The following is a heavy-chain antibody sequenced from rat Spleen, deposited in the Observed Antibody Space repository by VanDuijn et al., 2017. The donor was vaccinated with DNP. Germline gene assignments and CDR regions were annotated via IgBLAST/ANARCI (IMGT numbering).Heavy chain of an antibody. CDR3: ARDNYVTYGALDA. Sequence: EVQLVESGGDLVQPGRSLKLSCVASGFTFNNYWMTWIRQVPGKGLEWIASITSSGGSTYYQDSMKGRFIISRDNAKNTLYLQVSSLRSEDTATYYCARDNYVTYGALDAWGQGTSVTVSS. CDR2: ITSSGGST. D-gene: IGHD1-11*01. J-gene: IGHJ4*01. CDR1: GFTFNNYW. V-gene: IGHV5-31*01.